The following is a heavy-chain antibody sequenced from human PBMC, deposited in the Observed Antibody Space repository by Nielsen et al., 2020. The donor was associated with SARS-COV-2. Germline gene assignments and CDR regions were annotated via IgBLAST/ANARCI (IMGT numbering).Heavy chain of an antibody. J-gene: IGHJ6*03. D-gene: IGHD6-13*01. V-gene: IGHV4-31*02. CDR2: IYYSGST. CDR3: ARAGGSSSWYASNYYYYYMDV. Sequence: WIRQPPGKGLEWIGYIYYSGSTYYNPSLKSRVTISVDTSKNQFSLKLSSVTAADTAVYYCARAGGSSSWYASNYYYYYMDVWAKGPRSPSP.